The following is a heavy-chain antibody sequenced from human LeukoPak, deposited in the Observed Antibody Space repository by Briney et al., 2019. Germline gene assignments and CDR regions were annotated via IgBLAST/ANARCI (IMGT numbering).Heavy chain of an antibody. CDR3: AKASSGSSSRPIDY. D-gene: IGHD3-10*01. V-gene: IGHV3-43*02. Sequence: GGSLRLSCAASGFTFHDYAMHWVRHAPGKGLEWVSLISGDGGNTYYADSVKGRFTISRDNSKNSLYLQMNSLRAEDTAFYFCAKASSGSSSRPIDYWGQGTLVTVSS. J-gene: IGHJ4*02. CDR2: ISGDGGNT. CDR1: GFTFHDYA.